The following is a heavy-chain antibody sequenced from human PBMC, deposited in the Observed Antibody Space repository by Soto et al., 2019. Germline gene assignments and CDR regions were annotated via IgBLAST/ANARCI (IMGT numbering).Heavy chain of an antibody. V-gene: IGHV3-30-3*01. J-gene: IGHJ4*02. CDR2: ISYDGSNK. D-gene: IGHD4-17*01. CDR3: ARDLYYDYGDYVPFDY. Sequence: GGSLRLSCAASGFTFSSYARHWVRQAPGKGLEWVAVISYDGSNKYYADSVKGRFTISRDNSKNTLYLQMNSLRAEDTAVYYCARDLYYDYGDYVPFDYWGQGTLVTVYS. CDR1: GFTFSSYA.